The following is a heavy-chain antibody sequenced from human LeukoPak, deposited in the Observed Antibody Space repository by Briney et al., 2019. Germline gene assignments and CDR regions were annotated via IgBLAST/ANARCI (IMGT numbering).Heavy chain of an antibody. CDR1: GFTFSSYG. J-gene: IGHJ4*02. CDR2: ISYDGSNK. V-gene: IGHV3-30*03. D-gene: IGHD3-22*01. Sequence: GGSLRLSCAASGFTFSSYGMHWVRQAPGKGLEWVAVISYDGSNKYYADSVKGRFTISRDNSNNTLYLQMNSLRAEDTAVYYCARGYYDSSGMAFDYWGQGTLVTVSS. CDR3: ARGYYDSSGMAFDY.